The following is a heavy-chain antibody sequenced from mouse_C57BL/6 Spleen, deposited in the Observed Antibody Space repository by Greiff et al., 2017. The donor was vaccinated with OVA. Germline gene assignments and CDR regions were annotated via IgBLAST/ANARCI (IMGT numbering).Heavy chain of an antibody. CDR2: INPYNGDT. CDR1: GYSFTGYF. Sequence: VQLKQSGPELVKPGDSVKISCKASGYSFTGYFMNWVMQSHGKSLEWIGRINPYNGDTFYNQKFKGKATLTVDKSSSTAHMELRSLTSEDSAVYYCARKATTVVERGFDYWGQGTTLTVSS. D-gene: IGHD1-1*01. J-gene: IGHJ2*01. CDR3: ARKATTVVERGFDY. V-gene: IGHV1-20*01.